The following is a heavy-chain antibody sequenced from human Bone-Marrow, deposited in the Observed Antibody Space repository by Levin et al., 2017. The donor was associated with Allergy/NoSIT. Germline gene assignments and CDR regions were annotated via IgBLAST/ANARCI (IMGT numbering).Heavy chain of an antibody. CDR2: IWFDGTKK. CDR3: ARDLSGGSYTGSDY. V-gene: IGHV3-33*01. D-gene: IGHD1-26*01. Sequence: PGGSLRLSCAASGFMFDRYGMHWVRQAPGKGLEWVTVIWFDGTKKTYTDSVKGRFTVSRDNSKNTLYLQMNSLRPEDTAVYYCARDLSGGSYTGSDYWGQGTLVTVSS. CDR1: GFMFDRYG. J-gene: IGHJ4*02.